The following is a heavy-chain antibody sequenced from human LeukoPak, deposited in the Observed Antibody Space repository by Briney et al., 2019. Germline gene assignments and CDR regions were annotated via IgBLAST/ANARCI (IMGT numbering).Heavy chain of an antibody. Sequence: SETLSLTCAVYGGSFSGYYWSWIRQPPGKGLEWIGEINHSGSTNYNPSLKSRVTISVDTSKNQFSLKLSSVTAADTAVYYCARSRYSGYVRTLYGGYFYFDYWGQGTLVTVSS. D-gene: IGHD5-12*01. CDR2: INHSGST. CDR3: ARSRYSGYVRTLYGGYFYFDY. CDR1: GGSFSGYY. V-gene: IGHV4-34*01. J-gene: IGHJ4*02.